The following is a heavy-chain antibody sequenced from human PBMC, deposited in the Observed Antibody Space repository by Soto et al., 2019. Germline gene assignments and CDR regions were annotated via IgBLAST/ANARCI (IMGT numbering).Heavy chain of an antibody. Sequence: SETLSLTCTVSGGSVTSGGYYWSWIRHCPGKGLEWIGYIYSSGDTNYNPSLNSRVAMSVDTSKNQFSLQLTSVAVADTAIYYCTRDCGPPVTHGYDSWGQGILVPVSS. CDR3: TRDCGPPVTHGYDS. CDR1: GGSVTSGGYY. J-gene: IGHJ5*01. D-gene: IGHD6-25*01. CDR2: IYSSGDT. V-gene: IGHV4-31*03.